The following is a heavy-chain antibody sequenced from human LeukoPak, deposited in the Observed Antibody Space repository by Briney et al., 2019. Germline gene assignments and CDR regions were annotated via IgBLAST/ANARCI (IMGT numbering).Heavy chain of an antibody. D-gene: IGHD5-24*01. Sequence: PSETLSLTCTVSSGSISSYYWSWIRQPPEKGLEWIGYIYYSGSTKYNPSLKSRVTISVDTSKNQFSLKLSSVTAADTAVYYCARGARAGYNLEPFDYWGQGTLVTVSS. CDR1: SGSISSYY. CDR3: ARGARAGYNLEPFDY. J-gene: IGHJ4*02. V-gene: IGHV4-59*08. CDR2: IYYSGST.